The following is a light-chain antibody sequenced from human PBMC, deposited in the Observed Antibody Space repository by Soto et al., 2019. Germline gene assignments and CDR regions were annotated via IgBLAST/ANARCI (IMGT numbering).Light chain of an antibody. Sequence: STLSASVGDRVTITCRASQSISTWLAWYQQKPGKAPKLLIYKASSSESGVPSRFSGSGFGTEFTLTISNLQPEDSATYYCQQSYSTLTFGGGTKVDIK. V-gene: IGKV1-5*03. CDR3: QQSYSTLT. J-gene: IGKJ4*01. CDR2: KAS. CDR1: QSISTW.